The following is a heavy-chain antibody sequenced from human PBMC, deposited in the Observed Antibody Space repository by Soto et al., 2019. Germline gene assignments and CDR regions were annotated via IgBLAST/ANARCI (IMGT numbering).Heavy chain of an antibody. CDR3: ARDRLGEGYNFIHY. D-gene: IGHD5-12*01. CDR2: IYSGGST. J-gene: IGHJ4*02. CDR1: GFTVNNNY. Sequence: EVQLVESGGGLIQPGGSLRLSCAASGFTVNNNYMSWVRQAPGMGLEWVSVIYSGGSTYYADSVKGRFTISRDNSKNTLYLQMNSLRAEDTAMYYCARDRLGEGYNFIHYWGQGTLVTVSS. V-gene: IGHV3-53*01.